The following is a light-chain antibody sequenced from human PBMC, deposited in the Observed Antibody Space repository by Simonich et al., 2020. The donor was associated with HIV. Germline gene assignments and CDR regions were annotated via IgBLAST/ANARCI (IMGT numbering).Light chain of an antibody. CDR2: GAS. Sequence: EIVMTQSPATLSVSPGERATLSCRARQSVSSNLAWYQQKPGQAPRLLIYGASTRATGNPARFSGSGSGTEFTLTISSMQSEDFAVYCWQQCNNWPPGTFGQGTKVEIK. V-gene: IGKV3-15*01. CDR3: QQCNNWPPGT. J-gene: IGKJ1*01. CDR1: QSVSSN.